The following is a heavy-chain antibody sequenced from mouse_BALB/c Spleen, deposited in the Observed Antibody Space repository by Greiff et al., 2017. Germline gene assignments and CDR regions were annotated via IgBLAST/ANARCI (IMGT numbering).Heavy chain of an antibody. CDR3: ARAPIYYGNYYAMDY. J-gene: IGHJ4*01. Sequence: VQLVESGPGLVAPSQSLSITCTVSGFSLTGYGVNWVRQPPGKGLEWLGMIWGDGSTDYNSALKSRLSISKDNSKSQVFLKMNSLQTDDTARYYCARAPIYYGNYYAMDYWGQGTSVTVSS. D-gene: IGHD2-1*01. CDR2: IWGDGST. CDR1: GFSLTGYG. V-gene: IGHV2-6-7*01.